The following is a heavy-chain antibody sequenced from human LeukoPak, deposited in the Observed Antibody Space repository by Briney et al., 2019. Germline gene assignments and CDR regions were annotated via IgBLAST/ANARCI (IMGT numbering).Heavy chain of an antibody. D-gene: IGHD1-26*01. V-gene: IGHV4-31*03. CDR2: IYYSGST. CDR3: ARVHEGSYYFRWFDP. Sequence: SQTLSLTCTVSGGSISSGVYYWSWIRQHPGKGLEWIGYIYYSGSTYYNPSLKSRVTISVDTSKNQFSLKLSSVTAADTAVYYCARVHEGSYYFRWFDPWGQGTLVTVSS. CDR1: GGSISSGVYY. J-gene: IGHJ5*02.